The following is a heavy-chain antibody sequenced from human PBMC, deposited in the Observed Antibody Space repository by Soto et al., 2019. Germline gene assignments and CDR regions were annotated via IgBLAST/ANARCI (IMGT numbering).Heavy chain of an antibody. V-gene: IGHV4-59*08. CDR1: GGSISSYY. D-gene: IGHD6-13*01. CDR3: ASLTPTGSSSWHPVWDFEL. Sequence: QVQLQESGPGLVKPSETLSLTCTVSGGSISSYYWSWIRQPPGKGLVWIGYIYYSGSTHYNPSLQSRVTVSVDTSETPCSLKLSSVTAADTAVYYCASLTPTGSSSWHPVWDFELRGRGTLVTVSS. J-gene: IGHJ2*01. CDR2: IYYSGST.